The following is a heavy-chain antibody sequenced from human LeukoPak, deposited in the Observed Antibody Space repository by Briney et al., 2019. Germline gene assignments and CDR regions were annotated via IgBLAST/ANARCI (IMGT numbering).Heavy chain of an antibody. V-gene: IGHV3-23*01. CDR3: AKDSDGMDV. CDR2: ISGSGGST. CDR1: GFTFSSYA. Sequence: GGSLRLSCAASGFTFSSYAMNWVRQVPGKGLEWVSTISGSGGSTYYADSVKGRFTISRDNSKNTLYLQMNSLRAEDTAVYYCAKDSDGMDVWGQGTTVTVSS. J-gene: IGHJ6*02.